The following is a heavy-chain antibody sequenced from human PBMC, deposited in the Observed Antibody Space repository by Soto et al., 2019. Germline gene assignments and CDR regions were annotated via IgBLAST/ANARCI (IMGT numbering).Heavy chain of an antibody. D-gene: IGHD6-19*01. V-gene: IGHV3-13*05. J-gene: IGHJ4*01. CDR1: GFMFEKYD. CDR2: IGTTGHP. Sequence: EVQLVESGGGLMRPGGSLRLSCPASGFMFEKYDMHWVRQRAGKGLEWVAAIGTTGHPYYPGSAKGRFNISRENVKNSLFLQVNDLKAGDTAVYYCERGSSGWYADLDCWCHGTLVTVPA. CDR3: ERGSSGWYADLDC.